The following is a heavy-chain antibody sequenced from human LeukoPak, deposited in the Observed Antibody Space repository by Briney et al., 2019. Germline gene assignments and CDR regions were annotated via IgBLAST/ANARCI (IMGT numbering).Heavy chain of an antibody. D-gene: IGHD3-22*01. CDR2: ISYDGSHK. J-gene: IGHJ3*02. V-gene: IGHV3-30*18. Sequence: PGGSLRLSCAASGFTFSSYGMHWVRQAPGKGLEWVAAISYDGSHKYCVDSVKGRFTISRDNSKNTLYLQMNSLRAEDTAVYYCAKVKLGITMIVVVITGPHHAFDIWGQGTMVTVSS. CDR1: GFTFSSYG. CDR3: AKVKLGITMIVVVITGPHHAFDI.